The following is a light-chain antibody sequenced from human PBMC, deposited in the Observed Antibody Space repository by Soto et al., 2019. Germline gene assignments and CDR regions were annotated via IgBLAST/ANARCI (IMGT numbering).Light chain of an antibody. CDR1: HVISSW. CDR3: QQTNNFPYT. V-gene: IGKV1-12*01. Sequence: DIQMTQSPSSVSASVGDRVTITCRASHVISSWLAWYQQKPGKAPKLLIYAASRLQGGVPSRFSGSESGADFTLTISSLQPEDVATYYCQQTNNFPYTFGQGTKLEIK. J-gene: IGKJ2*01. CDR2: AAS.